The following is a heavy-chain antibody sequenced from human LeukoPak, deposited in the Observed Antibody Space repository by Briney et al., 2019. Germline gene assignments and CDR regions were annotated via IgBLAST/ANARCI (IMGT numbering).Heavy chain of an antibody. CDR2: ISSDGSDN. J-gene: IGHJ4*02. Sequence: GGSLRLSCAASGFTFSTYAMHWARQAPGKGLEWVAVISSDGSDNYYADSVKGRFTISRDNSKNTLYLQMNSLRTEDTAVYYCARASYSSGWYGTPNFDYWGQGTLVTVSS. CDR3: ARASYSSGWYGTPNFDY. D-gene: IGHD6-19*01. CDR1: GFTFSTYA. V-gene: IGHV3-30*04.